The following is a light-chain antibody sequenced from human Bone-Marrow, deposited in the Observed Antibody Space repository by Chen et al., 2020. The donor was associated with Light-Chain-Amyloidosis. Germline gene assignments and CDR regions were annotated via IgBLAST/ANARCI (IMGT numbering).Light chain of an antibody. CDR1: SSDVGGYDF. CDR2: DVS. CDR3: CSYAGSYSLYV. V-gene: IGLV2-11*01. J-gene: IGLJ1*01. Sequence: QAALTQPRSGSGSPGPSVSISCTGTSSDVGGYDFVSWYQKHPVKAPKLMIYDVSKRPSGVPDRFSGSKSGNTASLTISGLQADDEADYYCCSYAGSYSLYVFGSGTKVTVL.